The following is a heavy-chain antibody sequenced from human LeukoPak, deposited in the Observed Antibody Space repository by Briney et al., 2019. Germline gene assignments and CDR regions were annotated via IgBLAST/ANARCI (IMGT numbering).Heavy chain of an antibody. D-gene: IGHD3-22*01. V-gene: IGHV4-34*01. CDR2: INHSGST. CDR1: GGSFSGYY. CDR3: VSSGYYGIFDY. Sequence: SETPSLTCAVYGGSFSGYYWSWIRQPPGKGLEWIGEINHSGSTNYNSSLKSRVTISVDTSKNQFSLKLSSVTAADTAVYYCVSSGYYGIFDYWGQGTLVTVSS. J-gene: IGHJ4*02.